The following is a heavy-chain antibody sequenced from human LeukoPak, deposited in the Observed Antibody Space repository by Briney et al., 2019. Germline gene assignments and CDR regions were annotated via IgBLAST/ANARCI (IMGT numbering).Heavy chain of an antibody. CDR1: GLTFSSYG. D-gene: IGHD6-19*01. Sequence: GGSLRLSCAASGLTFSSYGMHWVRQAPGKGLEWVAFIRYDGSNKYYADSVKGRFTISRDNSKNTLYLQMNSLRAEDTAVYYCAKDVRGYSSVDAFDIWGQGTMVTVSS. V-gene: IGHV3-30*02. J-gene: IGHJ3*02. CDR3: AKDVRGYSSVDAFDI. CDR2: IRYDGSNK.